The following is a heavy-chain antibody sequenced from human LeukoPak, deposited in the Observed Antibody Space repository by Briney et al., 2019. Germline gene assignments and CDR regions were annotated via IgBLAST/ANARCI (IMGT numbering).Heavy chain of an antibody. CDR3: ARAASYRDPGYYYYYMDV. V-gene: IGHV1-18*01. CDR1: GYTFTRYG. Sequence: ASVKVSCKASGYTFTRYGVSWVRQAPGQGLEWMGWIRGDNGNTNYAQNFQGRVTMTTDTPSSTAYMEVRSLRSDDTAVYYCARAASYRDPGYYYYYMDVWGKGTTVTVSS. CDR2: IRGDNGNT. D-gene: IGHD4-17*01. J-gene: IGHJ6*03.